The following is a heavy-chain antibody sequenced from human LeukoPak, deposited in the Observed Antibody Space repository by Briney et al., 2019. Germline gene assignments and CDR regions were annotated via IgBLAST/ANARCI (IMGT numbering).Heavy chain of an antibody. J-gene: IGHJ4*02. CDR1: GYSFTSYL. Sequence: GESLKISCEGSGYSFTSYLISWVRLMPGKGLEWMGRIDPSDSYTNYSPSFQGHVTISADKSISTAYLQWSSLKASDNAMYYCATYCSGGSCFYPHFDYWGQGTLVTVSS. D-gene: IGHD2-15*01. CDR3: ATYCSGGSCFYPHFDY. CDR2: IDPSDSYT. V-gene: IGHV5-10-1*01.